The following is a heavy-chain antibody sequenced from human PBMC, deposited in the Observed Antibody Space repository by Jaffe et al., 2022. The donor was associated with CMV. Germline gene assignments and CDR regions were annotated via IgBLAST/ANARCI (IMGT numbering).Heavy chain of an antibody. CDR3: ARIHKGPGQQLVPYYFDY. V-gene: IGHV2-26*01. J-gene: IGHJ4*02. Sequence: QVTLKESGPVLVKPTETLTLTCTVSGFSLSNARMGVSWIRQPPGKALEWLAHIFSNDEKSYSTSLKSRLTISKDTSKSQVVLTMTNMDPVDTATYYCARIHKGPGQQLVPYYFDYWGQGTLVTVSS. CDR2: IFSNDEK. D-gene: IGHD6-13*01. CDR1: GFSLSNARMG.